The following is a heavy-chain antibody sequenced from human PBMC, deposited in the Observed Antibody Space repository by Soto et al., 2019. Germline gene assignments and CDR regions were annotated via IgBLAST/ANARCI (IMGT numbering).Heavy chain of an antibody. CDR3: ATGNGAGHDYYYGMDV. CDR1: GYSFTTYW. D-gene: IGHD1-26*01. J-gene: IGHJ6*02. Sequence: VESLKISCKGSGYSFTTYWLAWVRQMPGKGLAWMGIIYPGDSDARYSPSFQGQVTFSADKSITTAYLQWSSLKASDTAMYYGATGNGAGHDYYYGMDVWGQVTMVTASS. CDR2: IYPGDSDA. V-gene: IGHV5-51*01.